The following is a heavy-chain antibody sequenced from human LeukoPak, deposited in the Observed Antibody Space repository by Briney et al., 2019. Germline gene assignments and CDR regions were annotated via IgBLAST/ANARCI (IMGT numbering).Heavy chain of an antibody. D-gene: IGHD2-2*01. CDR3: ARDSCSSTSCRRKFDN. CDR2: IYYSGST. V-gene: IGHV4-39*07. Sequence: SSETLSLTCTVSGGSITSSNYFWGWIRQSPGKGLEWIGSIYYSGSTYYNPSLKSRATISVETSKIQFSLKLSSVTAADSAVYYCARDSCSSTSCRRKFDNWGQGTLVTVSS. J-gene: IGHJ4*02. CDR1: GGSITSSNYF.